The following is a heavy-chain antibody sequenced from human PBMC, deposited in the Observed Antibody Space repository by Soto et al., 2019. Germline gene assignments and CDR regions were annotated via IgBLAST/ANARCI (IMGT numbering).Heavy chain of an antibody. D-gene: IGHD2-15*01. Sequence: EVQLLESGGGLVQPGGSLRLSCAASGFTFSSYAMSWVRQAPGKGLEWVSAISGGGGSTYYADSVKGRFTISRDNSKNTLYLQMNSLRAEDTAVYYCAKSMTIAVSTSDFDYWGQGTLVTVSS. CDR1: GFTFSSYA. V-gene: IGHV3-23*01. CDR3: AKSMTIAVSTSDFDY. J-gene: IGHJ4*02. CDR2: ISGGGGST.